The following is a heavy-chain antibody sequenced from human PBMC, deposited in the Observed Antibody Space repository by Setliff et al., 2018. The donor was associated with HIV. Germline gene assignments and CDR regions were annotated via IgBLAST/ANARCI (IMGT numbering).Heavy chain of an antibody. J-gene: IGHJ5*02. CDR3: ALPYCSGGNCWSSASLPPAGWFDP. Sequence: RASVKVSCKASGYTLTTYGISWVRQAPGQGPEWMGWINTETGNPMYGVTNYAQKFQGRVTITTDESTSTAYMELSSLRSEDTAVYYCALPYCSGGNCWSSASLPPAGWFDPWGQGTLVTVSS. CDR1: GYTLTTYG. D-gene: IGHD2-15*01. CDR2: INTETGNPMYGVT. V-gene: IGHV1-69*05.